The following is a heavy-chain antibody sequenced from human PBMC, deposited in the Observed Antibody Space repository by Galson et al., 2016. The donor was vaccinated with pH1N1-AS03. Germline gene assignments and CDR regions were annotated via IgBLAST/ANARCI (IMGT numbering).Heavy chain of an antibody. J-gene: IGHJ6*03. D-gene: IGHD1-1*01. Sequence: SLRLSCAASGFNFDKYTMTWVRQAPGKGLEWISSISSNSASTYYADSLKGRFTVSRDNAKNSLYLQMDSLCAEDTAVYYCAKVGGVFDWNDYNYMDVWGTGTTVTVAS. CDR1: GFNFDKYT. V-gene: IGHV3-21*01. CDR2: ISSNSAST. CDR3: AKVGGVFDWNDYNYMDV.